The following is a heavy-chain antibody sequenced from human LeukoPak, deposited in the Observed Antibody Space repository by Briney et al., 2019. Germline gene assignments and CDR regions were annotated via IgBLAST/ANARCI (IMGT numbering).Heavy chain of an antibody. V-gene: IGHV3-74*01. CDR1: GFTFSSYW. Sequence: GGSLRLSCAASGFTFSSYWMHWVRQAPGKGLVWVSRINTDGSSTIYADSVKGRFTISRDDAKNMLFLQMNSLRAEDTAVYYCVRGGPSTWSWGQGTLVTVSS. D-gene: IGHD2-15*01. CDR3: VRGGPSTWS. CDR2: INTDGSST. J-gene: IGHJ5*02.